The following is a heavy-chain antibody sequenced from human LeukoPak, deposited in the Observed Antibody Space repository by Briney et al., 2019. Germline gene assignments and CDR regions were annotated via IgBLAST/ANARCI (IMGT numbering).Heavy chain of an antibody. CDR2: INHSGST. CDR1: RGSFSGYY. Sequence: SETLSLTCAVYRGSFSGYYWSWIRQPPGKGLEWIGEINHSGSTNYNPSLKSRVTISVDTSKNQFSLKLSSVTAADTAVYYCARATWITIFGVVSHFDYWGQGTLVTVSS. J-gene: IGHJ4*02. V-gene: IGHV4-34*01. CDR3: ARATWITIFGVVSHFDY. D-gene: IGHD3-3*01.